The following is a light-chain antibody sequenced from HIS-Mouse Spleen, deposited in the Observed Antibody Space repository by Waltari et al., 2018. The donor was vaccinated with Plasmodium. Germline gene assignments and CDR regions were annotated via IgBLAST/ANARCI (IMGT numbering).Light chain of an antibody. Sequence: AIRMTQSPSSLSASTGDRVTITCRARQGISIYLAWYQQKPGKAPKLLIYAASTLQSGVPSRFSGSGSGTDFTLTISCLQSEDFATYYCQQYYSYPITFGQGTRLEIK. CDR3: QQYYSYPIT. CDR1: QGISIY. V-gene: IGKV1-8*01. J-gene: IGKJ5*01. CDR2: AAS.